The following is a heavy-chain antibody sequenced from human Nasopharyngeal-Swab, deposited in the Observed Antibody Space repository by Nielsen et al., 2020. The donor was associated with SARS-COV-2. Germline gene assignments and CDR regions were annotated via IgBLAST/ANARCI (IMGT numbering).Heavy chain of an antibody. CDR3: ARGARITIFGVVSQLDV. J-gene: IGHJ6*02. D-gene: IGHD3-3*01. V-gene: IGHV4-31*02. Sequence: RQAPGKGLEWIGYIYYSGSTYYNPSLKSRVTISVDTSKNQFSLKLSSVTAADTAVYYCARGARITIFGVVSQLDVWSQGTTVTVSS. CDR2: IYYSGST.